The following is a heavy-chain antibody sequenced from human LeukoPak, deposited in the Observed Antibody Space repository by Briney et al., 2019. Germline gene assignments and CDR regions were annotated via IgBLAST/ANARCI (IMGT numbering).Heavy chain of an antibody. D-gene: IGHD6-13*01. CDR1: GFTFSSYA. Sequence: GGSLRLSCAASGFTFSSYAMSWVRQAPGKGLEGVSAISGSGGSTYYADSVKGRFTISRDNSKNTLYLQMNSLRAEDTAVYYCAKDIAAAGRGYFDYWGQGTLVTVSS. J-gene: IGHJ4*02. V-gene: IGHV3-23*01. CDR2: ISGSGGST. CDR3: AKDIAAAGRGYFDY.